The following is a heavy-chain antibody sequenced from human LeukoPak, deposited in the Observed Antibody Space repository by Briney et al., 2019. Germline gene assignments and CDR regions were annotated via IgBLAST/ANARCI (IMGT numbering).Heavy chain of an antibody. D-gene: IGHD4-17*01. J-gene: IGHJ4*02. CDR2: IKQDGSEK. CDR1: GFTFSSYW. Sequence: GGSLRLSCAASGFTFSSYWMSWVCQAPGKGLEWVANIKQDGSEKYYVDSVKSRFTISRDNAKKSLYLLMNSLRAEDTAVYYCARDDTVTTRVGFIDWGQGTLVTVSS. CDR3: ARDDTVTTRVGFID. V-gene: IGHV3-7*01.